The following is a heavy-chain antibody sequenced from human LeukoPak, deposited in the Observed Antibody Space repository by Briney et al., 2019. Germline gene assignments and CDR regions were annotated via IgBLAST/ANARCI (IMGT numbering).Heavy chain of an antibody. V-gene: IGHV3-23*01. CDR2: ISGSGGST. Sequence: GGSLRLSCAASGFTFSSYAMRWVRQAPGKGLEGVSAISGSGGSTYYADSVKGRFTISRDNSKNTLYLQMNSLRAEDTAVYYCAKDEFFGRSTSCYDYWGQGTLVTVSS. CDR3: AKDEFFGRSTSCYDY. J-gene: IGHJ4*02. CDR1: GFTFSSYA. D-gene: IGHD2-2*01.